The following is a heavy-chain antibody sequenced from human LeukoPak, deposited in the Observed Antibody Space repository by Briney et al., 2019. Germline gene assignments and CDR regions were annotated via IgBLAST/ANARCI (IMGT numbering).Heavy chain of an antibody. J-gene: IGHJ3*02. Sequence: GRSLRPSCAASGFTFSSYAMHWVRQAPGKGLEWVAVISYDGSNKYYADSVKGRFTISRDNSKNTLYLQMNSLRAEDTAVYYCAGWFGELLNAFDIWGQGTMVTVSS. V-gene: IGHV3-30-3*01. D-gene: IGHD3-10*01. CDR1: GFTFSSYA. CDR2: ISYDGSNK. CDR3: AGWFGELLNAFDI.